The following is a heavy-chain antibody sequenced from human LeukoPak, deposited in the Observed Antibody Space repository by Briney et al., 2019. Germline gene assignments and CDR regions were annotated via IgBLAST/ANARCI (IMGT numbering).Heavy chain of an antibody. CDR1: GFTFSYYG. Sequence: GGSLRLSCAASGFTFSYYGMHWVRQAPDKGLEWVAFLQKDGSDIHYADSVEGRFTISRDNSKNTLYLQMNSLRAEDTAVYYCAKALHWDYYYMDVWGKGTTVTVSS. CDR3: AKALHWDYYYMDV. V-gene: IGHV3-30*02. J-gene: IGHJ6*03. D-gene: IGHD3-16*01. CDR2: LQKDGSDI.